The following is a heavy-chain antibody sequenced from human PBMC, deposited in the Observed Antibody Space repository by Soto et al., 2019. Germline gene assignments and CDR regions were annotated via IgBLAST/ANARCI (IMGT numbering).Heavy chain of an antibody. V-gene: IGHV1-46*01. CDR1: GYTFTSYY. D-gene: IGHD2-15*01. CDR3: ARDRGVVAATITYYYGMDV. J-gene: IGHJ6*02. CDR2: INPSGGST. Sequence: ASVKVSCKASGYTFTSYYMHWVRQAPGQGLEWMGIINPSGGSTSYAQKFQGRVTMTRDTSTSTVYMELSRLRSEDTAVYYCARDRGVVAATITYYYGMDVRGHGTTVIVS.